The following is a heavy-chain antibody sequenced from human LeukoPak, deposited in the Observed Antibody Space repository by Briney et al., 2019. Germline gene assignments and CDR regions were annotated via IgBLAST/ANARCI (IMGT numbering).Heavy chain of an antibody. V-gene: IGHV1-2*02. D-gene: IGHD6-13*01. Sequence: AASVKVSCKASGYTFTGYSIYWVRQTPGQKLEWMGWINPKTGTANSAQKFQGRVTMTRDTSISTVYMEVRSLRSDDTALYYCARVDGSWVSRPFDLWGQGTMVTVSS. CDR3: ARVDGSWVSRPFDL. CDR2: INPKTGTA. J-gene: IGHJ3*01. CDR1: GYTFTGYS.